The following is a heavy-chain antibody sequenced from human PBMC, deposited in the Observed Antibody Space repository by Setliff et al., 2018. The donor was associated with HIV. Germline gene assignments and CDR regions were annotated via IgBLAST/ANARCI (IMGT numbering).Heavy chain of an antibody. CDR3: ARGRYITVGYYHSYSFMDV. V-gene: IGHV1-24*01. CDR2: FDPQDGET. Sequence: ASVKVSCKVYGYTLSELSIHWVRQAPGKGLEWMGYFDPQDGETVYAQKFQGRVTLTEDTSTGTAYMELSGLRSEDTAVYFCARGRYITVGYYHSYSFMDVRGKGTTVTVSS. D-gene: IGHD2-21*01. CDR1: GYTLSELS. J-gene: IGHJ6*03.